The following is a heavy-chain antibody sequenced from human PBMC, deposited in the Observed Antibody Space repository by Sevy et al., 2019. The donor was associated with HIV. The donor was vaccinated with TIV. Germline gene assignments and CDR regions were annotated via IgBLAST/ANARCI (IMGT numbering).Heavy chain of an antibody. D-gene: IGHD4-17*01. V-gene: IGHV1-58*02. Sequence: ASVKVSCKASGFTFTSSAMQWVRQARGQRLEWIGWIVVGSGNTNYAQKFQERVTITRDMSTSTAYMELSCLRSEDTAVYYCAAGLYGGSRPLDYWGQGTLVTVSS. CDR3: AAGLYGGSRPLDY. CDR2: IVVGSGNT. CDR1: GFTFTSSA. J-gene: IGHJ4*02.